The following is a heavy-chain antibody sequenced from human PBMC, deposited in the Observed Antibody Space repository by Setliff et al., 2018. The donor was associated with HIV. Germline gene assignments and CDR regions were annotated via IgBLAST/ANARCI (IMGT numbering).Heavy chain of an antibody. Sequence: SETLSLTCIVSGGSISSYYWSWIRQPAGKGLEWIGRIYSSGSTNYSPSLNSRVTMSVDTSKNQFSLRLSSVTAADTAVYYCARVGLYCSGGSCYSSAFDIWGQGTMVTVSS. D-gene: IGHD2-15*01. CDR1: GGSISSYY. CDR2: IYSSGST. J-gene: IGHJ3*02. CDR3: ARVGLYCSGGSCYSSAFDI. V-gene: IGHV4-4*07.